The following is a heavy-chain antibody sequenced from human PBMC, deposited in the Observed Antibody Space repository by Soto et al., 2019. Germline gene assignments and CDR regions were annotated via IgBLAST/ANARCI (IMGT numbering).Heavy chain of an antibody. D-gene: IGHD1-26*01. CDR2: IDHSGIT. Sequence: SETLSLTCAVSGASFSGFYWSWIRQSPGKGQKWIGEIDHSGITNHNTALKSRATMSVDTSKNQFSLKLRSVTAADTAVYYCARGVSVTLAVQGGAPDKNYFDSWSQGTLVT. V-gene: IGHV4-34*04. J-gene: IGHJ4*02. CDR1: GASFSGFY. CDR3: ARGVSVTLAVQGGAPDKNYFDS.